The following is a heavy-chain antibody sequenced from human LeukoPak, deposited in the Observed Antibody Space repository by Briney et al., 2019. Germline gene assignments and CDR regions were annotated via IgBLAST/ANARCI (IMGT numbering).Heavy chain of an antibody. J-gene: IGHJ4*02. CDR1: GYSFTSYW. CDR3: ARQPGDKWELRVIDY. D-gene: IGHD1-26*01. V-gene: IGHV5-51*01. CDR2: IYPGDSDT. Sequence: GESLKISCKGSGYSFTSYWIGWVRQLPGKGLEWMGIIYPGDSDTRYSPSFQGQVTISADKSISTAYLQWSSLKASDTAMYYCARQPGDKWELRVIDYWGQGTLVTVSS.